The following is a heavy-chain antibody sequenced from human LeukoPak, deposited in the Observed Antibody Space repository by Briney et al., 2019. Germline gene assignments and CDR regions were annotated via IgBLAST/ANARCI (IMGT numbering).Heavy chain of an antibody. Sequence: PGGSLRLSCAASGFTFSDYYMSWIRQAPGQGLEWVSYVSSGSSTIYYADSVKGRFTISRDNAKNSLYLQMNSLRAEDTAIYYCARGLRQWLLTYYFDYWGQGTLVTVSS. CDR3: ARGLRQWLLTYYFDY. V-gene: IGHV3-11*04. CDR2: VSSGSSTI. CDR1: GFTFSDYY. D-gene: IGHD6-19*01. J-gene: IGHJ4*02.